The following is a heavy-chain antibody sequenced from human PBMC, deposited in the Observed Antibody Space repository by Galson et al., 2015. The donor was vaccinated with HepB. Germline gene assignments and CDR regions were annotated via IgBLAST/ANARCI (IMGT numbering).Heavy chain of an antibody. CDR3: AREYDNYYDSSGYYLTDAFDI. J-gene: IGHJ3*02. V-gene: IGHV3-30*04. D-gene: IGHD3-22*01. Sequence: LRLSCAASGFTFSTYAMHWVRQAPGKGLEWVAVISYDGSNKYYADSAKGRFTISRDNSKNTLYLQMNSLRTEDTAVYYCAREYDNYYDSSGYYLTDAFDIWGQGTMVTVSS. CDR1: GFTFSTYA. CDR2: ISYDGSNK.